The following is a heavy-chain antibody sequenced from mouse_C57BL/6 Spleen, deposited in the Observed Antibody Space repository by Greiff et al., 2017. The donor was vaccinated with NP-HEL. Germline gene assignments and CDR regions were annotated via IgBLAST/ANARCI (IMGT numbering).Heavy chain of an antibody. CDR3: ARRGYDYDEGAWFAY. V-gene: IGHV1-52*01. CDR1: GYTFTSYW. CDR2: IDPSDSET. Sequence: QVQLQQPGAELVRPGSSVKLSCKASGYTFTSYWMHWVKQRPIQGLEWIGNIDPSDSETHYNQKFKDKATLTVDKSSSTAYMQLSSLTSEDSAVYYCARRGYDYDEGAWFAYWGQGTLVTVSA. J-gene: IGHJ3*01. D-gene: IGHD2-4*01.